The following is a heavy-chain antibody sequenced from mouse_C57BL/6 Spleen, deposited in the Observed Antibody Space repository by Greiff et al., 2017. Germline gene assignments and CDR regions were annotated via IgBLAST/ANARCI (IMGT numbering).Heavy chain of an antibody. CDR3: AREWAMVTTKEHFDY. D-gene: IGHD2-2*01. Sequence: VQLQQPGAELVRPGSSVKLSCKASGYTFTSYWMHWVKQRPIQGLEWIGNIDPSDSETHYNQKFKDKATLTVDQSSSTAYMQLSSLTSEDSAVYYCAREWAMVTTKEHFDYWGQGTTLTVSS. CDR2: IDPSDSET. V-gene: IGHV1-52*01. CDR1: GYTFTSYW. J-gene: IGHJ2*01.